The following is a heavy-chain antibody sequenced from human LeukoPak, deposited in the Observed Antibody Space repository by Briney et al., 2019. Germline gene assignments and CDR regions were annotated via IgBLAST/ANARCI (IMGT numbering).Heavy chain of an antibody. J-gene: IGHJ5*02. CDR1: GGSISSYY. V-gene: IGHV4-59*01. Sequence: SETLSLTCAVYGGSISSYYWSWIRQPPGKGLEWIGYIYYSGSTNYNPSLKSRVTISVDTSKNQFSLKLSSVTAADTAVYYCASGNTPTGWFDPWGQGTLVTVSS. CDR2: IYYSGST. D-gene: IGHD2-8*02. CDR3: ASGNTPTGWFDP.